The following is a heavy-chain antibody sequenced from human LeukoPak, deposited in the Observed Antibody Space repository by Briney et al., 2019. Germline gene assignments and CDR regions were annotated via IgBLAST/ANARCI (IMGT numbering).Heavy chain of an antibody. CDR1: GGSISSTSYY. Sequence: SETLPLTCIVSGGSISSTSYYWGWIRQPAGKGLEWIGRIYTTGSTNYNPSLKSRVTMSVDTSKNQFSLKLNSVTAADTAVYYCARDHYDHYGDYVFDYWGQGTLVTVSS. CDR3: ARDHYDHYGDYVFDY. V-gene: IGHV4-61*02. J-gene: IGHJ4*02. CDR2: IYTTGST. D-gene: IGHD4-17*01.